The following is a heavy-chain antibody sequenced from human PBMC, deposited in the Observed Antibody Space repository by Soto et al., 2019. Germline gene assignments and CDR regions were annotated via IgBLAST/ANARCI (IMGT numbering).Heavy chain of an antibody. Sequence: GASVKVSCKASGGTFSSYTISWVRQAPGQGLEWMGRIIPILGIANYAQKFQGRVTITADKSTSTAYMELSSLRSEDTAVYYCARDARYAGNNWFDPWGQGTLVTVSS. CDR2: IIPILGIA. V-gene: IGHV1-69*04. J-gene: IGHJ5*02. CDR1: GGTFSSYT. D-gene: IGHD2-2*01. CDR3: ARDARYAGNNWFDP.